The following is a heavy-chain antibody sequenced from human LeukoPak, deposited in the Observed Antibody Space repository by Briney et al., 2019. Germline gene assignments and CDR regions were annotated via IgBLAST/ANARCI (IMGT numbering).Heavy chain of an antibody. D-gene: IGHD2-2*01. V-gene: IGHV4-61*05. J-gene: IGHJ2*01. CDR3: ARNPAPAASYWYFDL. CDR2: IYYSGST. Sequence: SETLSLTCTVSGGSISSSSYYWGWIRQPPGKGLEWIGYIYYSGSTNYNPSLKSRVTISVDTSKNQFSLKLSSVTAADTAVYYCARNPAPAASYWYFDLWGRGTLVTVSS. CDR1: GGSISSSSYY.